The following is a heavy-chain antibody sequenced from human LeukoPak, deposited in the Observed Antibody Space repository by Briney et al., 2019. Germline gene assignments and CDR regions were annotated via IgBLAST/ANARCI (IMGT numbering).Heavy chain of an antibody. V-gene: IGHV3-48*01. D-gene: IGHD3-3*01. CDR1: GFTFSSYS. Sequence: GGSLRLSCAASGFTFSSYSMNWVRQAPGKGLEWVSYISSSSSTIYYADSVKGRFTISRDNSKNTLYLQMNSLRAEDTAVYYCAKEGPNFWSGSPDYYYYYMDVWGKGTTVTVSS. CDR3: AKEGPNFWSGSPDYYYYYMDV. J-gene: IGHJ6*03. CDR2: ISSSSSTI.